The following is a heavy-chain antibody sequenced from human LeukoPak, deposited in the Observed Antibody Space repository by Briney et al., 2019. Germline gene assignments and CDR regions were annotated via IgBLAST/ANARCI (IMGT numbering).Heavy chain of an antibody. V-gene: IGHV3-30-3*01. CDR1: GFTFSSYA. CDR3: ARDPQGLVNYYGSGSARYYFDY. J-gene: IGHJ4*02. CDR2: ISYDGSNK. D-gene: IGHD3-10*01. Sequence: GGSLRLSCAASGFTFSSYAMHWVRQAPGKGLEWVAVISYDGSNKYYADSVKGRFTISRDNSMNTLYLQMNSLRAEDTAVYYCARDPQGLVNYYGSGSARYYFDYWGQGTLVTVSS.